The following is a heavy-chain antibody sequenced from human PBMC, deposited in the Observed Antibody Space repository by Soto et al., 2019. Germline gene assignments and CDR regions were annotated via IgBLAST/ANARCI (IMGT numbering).Heavy chain of an antibody. V-gene: IGHV3-73*01. CDR2: ISIKPNNFAT. CDR1: GFTFHGST. J-gene: IGHJ4*02. D-gene: IGHD3-22*01. Sequence: PGESLKISCVGSGFTFHGSTMHWGRQASGKGLGVIGLISIKPNNFATVYAASVTGRFTISRDDSKNTAYLQMDSLKTEDTAVYYCVRAYETSNHYFDHWGRGTLVTVSS. CDR3: VRAYETSNHYFDH.